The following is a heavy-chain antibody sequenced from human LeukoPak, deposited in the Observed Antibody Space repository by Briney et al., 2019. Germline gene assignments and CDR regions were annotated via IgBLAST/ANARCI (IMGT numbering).Heavy chain of an antibody. CDR2: FDPEDGET. D-gene: IGHD6-19*01. J-gene: IGHJ3*02. V-gene: IGHV1-24*01. CDR3: ATEYSSGWYGDAFDI. CDR1: GYTLTELS. Sequence: ASVKVSCKVSGYTLTELSMHWVRRAPGKGLEWMGGFDPEDGETIYAQKFQGRVTMTEDTSTDTAYMELSSLRSEDTAVYYCATEYSSGWYGDAFDIWGQGTMVTVSS.